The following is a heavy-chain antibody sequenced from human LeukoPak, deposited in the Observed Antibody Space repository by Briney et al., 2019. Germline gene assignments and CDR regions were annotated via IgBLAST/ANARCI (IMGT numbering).Heavy chain of an antibody. CDR2: VGDHGDT. CDR3: ARDERAAAAGSEYYFDY. D-gene: IGHD6-13*01. J-gene: IGHJ4*02. V-gene: IGHV1-18*01. CDR1: GYTFSNYG. Sequence: ASVKVSCKASGYTFSNYGISWVRQAPGHGLEWMGWVGDHGDTNSALEFQNRITMATDTSTNTAYMELRSLTSDDTAVYYCARDERAAAAGSEYYFDYWGQGTLVTVSS.